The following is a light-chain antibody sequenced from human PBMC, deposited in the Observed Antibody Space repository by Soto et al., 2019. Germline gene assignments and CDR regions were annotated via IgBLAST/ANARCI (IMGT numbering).Light chain of an antibody. CDR1: QSISSY. CDR3: QQSYSTPET. J-gene: IGKJ2*01. Sequence: DIQMTQSPSSLSASVGDRVTITCRASQSISSYLNWYQQKPGKAPKLLIYAASSLQRGVLSRFSGSGSGTDFTLTISSLQPEDFATYYCQQSYSTPETFGQGTKLEIK. CDR2: AAS. V-gene: IGKV1-39*01.